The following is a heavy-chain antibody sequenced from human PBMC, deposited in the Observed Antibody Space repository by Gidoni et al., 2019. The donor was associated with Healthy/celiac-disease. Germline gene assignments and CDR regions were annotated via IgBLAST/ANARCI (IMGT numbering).Heavy chain of an antibody. V-gene: IGHV3-21*01. CDR3: ARMRYCSSTSCYSPDGMDV. CDR2: ISSSSSYI. Sequence: EVQLVESGGGLVKPGGSLRLSCAASGVTFSSYRMNWVRQAPGKGLEWASSISSSSSYIYYADSVKGRFTISRDNAKNSLYLQMNSLRAEDTAVYYCARMRYCSSTSCYSPDGMDVWGQGTTVTVSS. D-gene: IGHD2-2*01. CDR1: GVTFSSYR. J-gene: IGHJ6*02.